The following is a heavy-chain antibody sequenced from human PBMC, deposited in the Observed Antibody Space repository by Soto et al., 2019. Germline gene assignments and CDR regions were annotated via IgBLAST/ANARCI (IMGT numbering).Heavy chain of an antibody. CDR2: ISWDGGST. D-gene: IGHD6-13*01. V-gene: IGHV3-43D*04. Sequence: QPGGSLRLSCAASGFTFDDYAMHWVRQAPGKGLEWVSLISWDGGSTYYADSVKGRFTISRDNSKNSLYLQMNSLRAEDTALYYCAKDHLPSSWLQNYYYYGMDVWGQGTTVTVSS. CDR1: GFTFDDYA. J-gene: IGHJ6*02. CDR3: AKDHLPSSWLQNYYYYGMDV.